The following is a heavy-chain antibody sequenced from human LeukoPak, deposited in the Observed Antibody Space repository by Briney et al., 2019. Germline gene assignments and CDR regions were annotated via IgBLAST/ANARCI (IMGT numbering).Heavy chain of an antibody. V-gene: IGHV4-34*01. CDR2: INHSGST. Sequence: PSETLSLTCTVSGGSISSHYWSWIRQPPGKGLEWIGEINHSGSTNYNPSLKSRVTISVDTSKNQFSLKLSSVTAADTAVYYCARGGFGGLDPWGQGTLVTVSS. D-gene: IGHD3-10*01. CDR1: GGSISSHY. CDR3: ARGGFGGLDP. J-gene: IGHJ5*02.